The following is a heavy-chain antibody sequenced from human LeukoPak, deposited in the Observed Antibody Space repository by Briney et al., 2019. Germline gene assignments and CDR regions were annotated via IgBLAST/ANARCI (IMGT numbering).Heavy chain of an antibody. Sequence: PSETLSLTCTVSGGSISSYYWSWIRQPPGKGLEWIGYIYYSGSTNYNPSLKSRVAISVDTSKNQFSLKLSSVTAADTAVYYCARSPYYDFWSGYSQGFDYWGQGTLVTVSS. V-gene: IGHV4-59*01. CDR2: IYYSGST. J-gene: IGHJ4*02. CDR3: ARSPYYDFWSGYSQGFDY. D-gene: IGHD3-3*01. CDR1: GGSISSYY.